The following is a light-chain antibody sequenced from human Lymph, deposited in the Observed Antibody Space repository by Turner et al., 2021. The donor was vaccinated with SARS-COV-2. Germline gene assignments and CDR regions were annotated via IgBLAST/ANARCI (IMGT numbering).Light chain of an antibody. CDR3: SSYTSSSTLV. CDR1: SSDVGGYNY. Sequence: QSALTQPASVSGSPGQSITISCTGTSSDVGGYNYVPWYQQHPGKAPKLMIDDVSNRPSGVSNRVSGSKSGNTASLTISGLQAEDEADYYCSSYTSSSTLVFGGGTKLTVL. CDR2: DVS. V-gene: IGLV2-14*01. J-gene: IGLJ2*01.